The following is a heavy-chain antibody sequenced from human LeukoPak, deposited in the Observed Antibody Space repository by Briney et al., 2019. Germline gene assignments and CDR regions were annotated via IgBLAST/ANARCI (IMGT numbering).Heavy chain of an antibody. V-gene: IGHV3-49*04. CDR3: TREYSGSSAY. D-gene: IGHD2-15*01. J-gene: IGHJ4*02. CDR2: IRRQTAGGAP. CDR1: GFTFGDYP. Sequence: GGSLRLSCTASGFTFGDYPLSWVRQAPGKGLEWVGFIRRQTAGGAPEYAASVKGRFTISRDDSVSIAYLQLNGLTTEDTGVYYCTREYSGSSAYWGQGTLLTVSS.